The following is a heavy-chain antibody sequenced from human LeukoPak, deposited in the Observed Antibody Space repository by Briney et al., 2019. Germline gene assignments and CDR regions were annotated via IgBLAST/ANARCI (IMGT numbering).Heavy chain of an antibody. CDR3: ARDFAP. J-gene: IGHJ5*02. V-gene: IGHV4-61*02. CDR1: GGSISGGSYY. Sequence: SETLSLTCAVSGGSISGGSYYWNWIRPPAGKGLEWVGRIYTSGSTDYNPSRKSRVTISVDTYKNQFSLKVGSVPAPDTAVYVCARDFAPWGQGTLVTVSS. CDR2: IYTSGST.